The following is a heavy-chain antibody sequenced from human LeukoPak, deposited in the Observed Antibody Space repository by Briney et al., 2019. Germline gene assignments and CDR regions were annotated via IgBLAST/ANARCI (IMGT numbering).Heavy chain of an antibody. Sequence: ASVKVSCKTSGYTFTSYAMHWVRLAPGQRLEWMGWINAGNGNTKYSQKFQDRVTITRDTSASTAYMELSSLRSEDTAVYYCARHDYDFWSGYLYWGQGTLVTVSS. J-gene: IGHJ4*02. CDR3: ARHDYDFWSGYLY. CDR2: INAGNGNT. V-gene: IGHV1-3*01. CDR1: GYTFTSYA. D-gene: IGHD3-3*01.